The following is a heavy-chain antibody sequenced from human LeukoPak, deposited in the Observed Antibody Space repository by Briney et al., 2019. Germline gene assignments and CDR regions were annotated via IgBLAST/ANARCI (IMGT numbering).Heavy chain of an antibody. V-gene: IGHV4-39*07. CDR2: IYYSGST. D-gene: IGHD4-17*01. Sequence: PSETLSLTCTVSGGSISCSSYYWGWIRQPPGKGLEWIGSIYYSGSTYYNPSLKSRVTISVDTSKNQFSLKLSSVTAADTAVYYCARDYGDSQGIDYWGQGTLVTVSS. J-gene: IGHJ4*02. CDR1: GGSISCSSYY. CDR3: ARDYGDSQGIDY.